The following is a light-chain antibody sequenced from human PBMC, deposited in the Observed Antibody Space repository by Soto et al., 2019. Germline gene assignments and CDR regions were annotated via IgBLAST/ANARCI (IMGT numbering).Light chain of an antibody. V-gene: IGKV3-15*01. J-gene: IGKJ3*01. CDR2: GAS. CDR1: QSVSSN. CDR3: QRPGGT. Sequence: EIVMTQSPATLSVSPGERATLSCRASQSVSSNLAWYQQKPGQAPRLLIYGASTRATGIPARFSGSGSGTEFTLTISSLQSEDFAVYYCQRPGGTFGPGTKVDIK.